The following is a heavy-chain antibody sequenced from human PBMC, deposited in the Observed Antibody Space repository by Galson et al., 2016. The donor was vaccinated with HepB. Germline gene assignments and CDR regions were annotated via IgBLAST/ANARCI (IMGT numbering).Heavy chain of an antibody. CDR3: ATDPPGSGYYLDT. J-gene: IGHJ4*02. CDR2: IWFDGSNS. V-gene: IGHV3-33*01. D-gene: IGHD3-10*01. CDR1: GFTFNTYA. Sequence: SLRLSCAASGFTFNTYAMHWVRQAPGKGLEWVAFIWFDGSNSYYTDSVKGRFTISRDNSKNTLYLQMSSLRAEATDVYYCATDPPGSGYYLDTWGQGTLVTVSS.